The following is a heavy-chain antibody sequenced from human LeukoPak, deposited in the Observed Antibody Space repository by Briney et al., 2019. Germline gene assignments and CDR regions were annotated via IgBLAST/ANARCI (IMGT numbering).Heavy chain of an antibody. V-gene: IGHV4-59*01. CDR3: ARDAPSSSHFDY. CDR2: IYYSGST. D-gene: IGHD6-19*01. Sequence: PSETLSLTCTVSGGSISTYYWSWIRQPPGKGLEWIGYIYYSGSTNYNPSLKSRVTMSVDTSKNQFSLKLRSVTAADTAIYYCARDAPSSSHFDYWGQGTLATVSS. J-gene: IGHJ4*02. CDR1: GGSISTYY.